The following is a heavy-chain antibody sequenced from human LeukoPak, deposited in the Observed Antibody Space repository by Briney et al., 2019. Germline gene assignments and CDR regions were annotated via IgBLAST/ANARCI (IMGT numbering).Heavy chain of an antibody. CDR3: ASSVSHFGDIDY. Sequence: ASVKVSCKASGYTFTSYGISWVRQAPGQGLEWMGWISAYNGNTNYAQKFQGRVTMTRDTSTSTVYMELSSLRSEDTAVYYCASSVSHFGDIDYWGQGTLVTVSS. CDR1: GYTFTSYG. CDR2: ISAYNGNT. D-gene: IGHD3-16*01. J-gene: IGHJ4*02. V-gene: IGHV1-18*01.